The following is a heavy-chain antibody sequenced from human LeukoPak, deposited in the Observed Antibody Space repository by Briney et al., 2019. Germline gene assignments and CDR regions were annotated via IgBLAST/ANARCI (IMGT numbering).Heavy chain of an antibody. Sequence: GGSLRLSCAASGFTFSSYNMNWVRQAPEKGLEWVSFISSSNNYIYYADSVKGRFTISRDNAKNSLYLQMNSLRAEDTAVYYCAHGEGVFDYWGQGTLVTVSS. CDR3: AHGEGVFDY. CDR1: GFTFSSYN. CDR2: ISSSNNYI. D-gene: IGHD4-17*01. V-gene: IGHV3-21*01. J-gene: IGHJ4*02.